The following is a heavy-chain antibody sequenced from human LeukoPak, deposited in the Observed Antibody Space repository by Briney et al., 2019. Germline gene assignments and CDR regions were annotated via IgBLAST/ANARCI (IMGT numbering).Heavy chain of an antibody. J-gene: IGHJ4*02. CDR1: GFTFSSYG. CDR3: AKELDCGGDCYYTFSGPLDY. CDR2: ISYDGSNK. D-gene: IGHD2-21*02. Sequence: GRSLRLSCAASGFTFSSYGMHWVRQAPGKGLEWVAVISYDGSNKYYADSVKGRFTISRDNSKNTLYLQMNSLRAEDTAVYYCAKELDCGGDCYYTFSGPLDYWGQGTLVTVSS. V-gene: IGHV3-30*18.